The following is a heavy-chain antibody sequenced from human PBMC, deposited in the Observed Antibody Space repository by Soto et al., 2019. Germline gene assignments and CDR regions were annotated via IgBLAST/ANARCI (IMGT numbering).Heavy chain of an antibody. CDR3: ARDMLTLEWLPIRVDAFDI. CDR2: TYYRSKWYN. J-gene: IGHJ3*02. Sequence: SPTLSLTCAISGDSVSSNSAAWNWIRQSPSRGLEWLGRTYYRSKWYNDYAVSVKSRITINPDTSKNQFSLQLNSVTPEDTAVYYCARDMLTLEWLPIRVDAFDIWGQGTMVTVSS. D-gene: IGHD3-3*01. CDR1: GDSVSSNSAA. V-gene: IGHV6-1*01.